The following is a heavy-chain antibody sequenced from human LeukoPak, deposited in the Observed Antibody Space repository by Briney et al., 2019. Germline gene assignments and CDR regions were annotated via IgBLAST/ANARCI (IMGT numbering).Heavy chain of an antibody. CDR2: IKEDGNEK. CDR1: GFTFSSYR. CDR3: ARERGAGRLYYFDY. J-gene: IGHJ4*02. Sequence: GGSLRLSCAASGFTFSSYRMSWVRQAPGKGLEWVANIKEDGNEKYCVDSVKGRFTISRYNAKNSLDLQMNSLRAEDTAVYYCARERGAGRLYYFDYWGQGTLVTVSS. D-gene: IGHD6-19*01. V-gene: IGHV3-7*01.